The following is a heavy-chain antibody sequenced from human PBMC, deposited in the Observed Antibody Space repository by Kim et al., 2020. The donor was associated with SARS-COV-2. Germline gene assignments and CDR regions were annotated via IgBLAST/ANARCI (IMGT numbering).Heavy chain of an antibody. CDR3: AAAFSGWCFDS. J-gene: IGHJ4*02. Sequence: GGSLRLSCAASGFTFSSYSMSWVRQAPGKGLEWVSAIRAADFSTNYADSVKGRFTISRDNSKNTLFLQMNSLRAEDSAMYYCAAAFSGWCFDSWGQGTLVTVSS. D-gene: IGHD6-19*01. V-gene: IGHV3-23*01. CDR1: GFTFSSYS. CDR2: IRAADFST.